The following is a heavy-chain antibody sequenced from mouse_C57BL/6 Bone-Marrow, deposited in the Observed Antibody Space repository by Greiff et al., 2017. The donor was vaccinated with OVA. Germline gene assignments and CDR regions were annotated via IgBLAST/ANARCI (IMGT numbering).Heavy chain of an antibody. D-gene: IGHD1-1*01. J-gene: IGHJ2*01. CDR3: ARRIYYYGSSYDYFYY. CDR2: ISSGGSYT. V-gene: IGHV5-6*02. Sequence: EVKLMESGGDLVKPGGSLKLSCAASGFTFSSYGMSWVRQTPDKRLEWVATISSGGSYTYYPDSVKGRFTISRDNAKNTLYLQMSSLKSEDTAMYYCARRIYYYGSSYDYFYYWGQGTTLTVSS. CDR1: GFTFSSYG.